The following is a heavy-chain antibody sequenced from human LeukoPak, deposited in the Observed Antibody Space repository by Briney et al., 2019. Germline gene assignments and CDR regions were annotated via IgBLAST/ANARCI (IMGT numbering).Heavy chain of an antibody. CDR2: INGNSDHI. Sequence: GGSLRLSCAASGFTFSDYNMNWVRKAPGERLEWVASINGNSDHIFYADSVTDRFTVSRDNAKNSLYLQMNGLKADDSAVYFCARAQVTTIITRIFDYWGQGSQVTVSS. CDR1: GFTFSDYN. V-gene: IGHV3-21*01. CDR3: ARAQVTTIITRIFDY. J-gene: IGHJ4*02. D-gene: IGHD4-17*01.